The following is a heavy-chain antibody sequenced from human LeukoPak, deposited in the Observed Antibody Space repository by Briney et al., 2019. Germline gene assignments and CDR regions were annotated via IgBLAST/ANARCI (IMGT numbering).Heavy chain of an antibody. J-gene: IGHJ5*02. D-gene: IGHD2-2*01. CDR2: IKQDGSEK. Sequence: PGGSLGLSCAASGFTFSSYWMSWVRQAPGKGLEWVANIKQDGSEKYYVDSVKGRFTISRDNAKNSLYLQMNSLRAEDTAVYYCAGSVYCSSTSCARFDPWGQGTLVTVSS. CDR3: AGSVYCSSTSCARFDP. CDR1: GFTFSSYW. V-gene: IGHV3-7*01.